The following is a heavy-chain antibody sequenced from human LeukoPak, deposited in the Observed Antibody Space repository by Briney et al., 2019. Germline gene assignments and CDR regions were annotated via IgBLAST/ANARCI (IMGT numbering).Heavy chain of an antibody. CDR1: GGSISSSSYY. D-gene: IGHD2-21*02. V-gene: IGHV4-39*01. CDR2: IYYSGST. CDR3: ARGMVTDETYYFDY. J-gene: IGHJ4*02. Sequence: PSETLSLTCTVSGGSISSSSYYWGWIRQPPGKGLEWIGSIYYSGSTYYNPSLKSRVTISVDTSKNQFSLKLSSVTAADTAVYYCARGMVTDETYYFDYWGQGTLVTVSS.